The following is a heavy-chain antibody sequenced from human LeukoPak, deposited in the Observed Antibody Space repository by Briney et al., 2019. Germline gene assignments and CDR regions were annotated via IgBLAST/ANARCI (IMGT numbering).Heavy chain of an antibody. CDR3: AKARDFDFWSGYSNWFTP. Sequence: PGGSLRLSCAASGFTFSTYAMIWVRQAPGKGLEWVSGISGSGSSTYSADSVKGRILISRDNSKNTLYLQMNGLRAEDTAVYYCAKARDFDFWSGYSNWFTPGAREPWSPSPQ. CDR2: ISGSGSST. D-gene: IGHD3-3*01. V-gene: IGHV3-23*01. J-gene: IGHJ5*02. CDR1: GFTFSTYA.